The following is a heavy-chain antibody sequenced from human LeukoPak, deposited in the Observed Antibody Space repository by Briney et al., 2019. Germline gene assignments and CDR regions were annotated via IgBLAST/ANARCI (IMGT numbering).Heavy chain of an antibody. CDR2: INSDGSGT. D-gene: IGHD3-10*01. CDR3: ARDGMTYGRHFDY. J-gene: IGHJ4*02. V-gene: IGHV3-74*01. CDR1: GFTFSSYE. Sequence: QPGGSLRLSCAASGFTFSSYEMNWVRHVSGKGLVWVSRINSDGSGTRYADFVKGRFTISRDNAKSTVYLQMNSLRTDDTAVYYCARDGMTYGRHFDYWGQGILVTVSS.